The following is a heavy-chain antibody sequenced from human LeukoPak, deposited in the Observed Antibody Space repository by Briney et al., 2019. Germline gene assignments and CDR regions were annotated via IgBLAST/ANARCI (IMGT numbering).Heavy chain of an antibody. V-gene: IGHV1-24*01. Sequence: ASVKVSCKVSGYTLTELSMHLVRQAPGKGLEWMGGFDPEDGEKIYAQKFQGRVTITEDTSTDTAYMELSSLRSEDTAVYYCATAHLPLRFLEWFTSMDVWGQGTTVTVSS. CDR3: ATAHLPLRFLEWFTSMDV. CDR1: GYTLTELS. D-gene: IGHD3-3*01. CDR2: FDPEDGEK. J-gene: IGHJ6*02.